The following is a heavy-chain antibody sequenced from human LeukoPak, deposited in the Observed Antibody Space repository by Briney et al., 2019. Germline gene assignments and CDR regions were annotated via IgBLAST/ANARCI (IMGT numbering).Heavy chain of an antibody. CDR2: IYTSGST. D-gene: IGHD6-13*01. V-gene: IGHV4-61*02. J-gene: IGHJ5*02. CDR3: ASEDLYRSSWHNWFDP. Sequence: SETLTLTCTVSGGSISSGSYYWSWIRQPAGKGLEWIGRIYTSGSTNYNSSLKSRVTISVDTTKNQFSLKLSSVTAADTAVYYCASEDLYRSSWHNWFDPWGQGTLVTVSS. CDR1: GGSISSGSYY.